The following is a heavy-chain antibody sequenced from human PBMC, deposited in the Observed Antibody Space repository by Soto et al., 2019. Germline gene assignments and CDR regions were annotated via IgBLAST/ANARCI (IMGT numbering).Heavy chain of an antibody. J-gene: IGHJ6*02. CDR1: GFTFSSYS. Sequence: PGGSLRLSCAASGFTFSSYSMNWVRQAPGKGLEWVSYISSSSSTIYYADTVKGRFTISRDNAKNPLYLQMNSLRDEDMAVYYCARYIPHGSGSYYNAIGYYGMDVWGQGTTVTVSS. D-gene: IGHD3-10*01. CDR3: ARYIPHGSGSYYNAIGYYGMDV. CDR2: ISSSSSTI. V-gene: IGHV3-48*02.